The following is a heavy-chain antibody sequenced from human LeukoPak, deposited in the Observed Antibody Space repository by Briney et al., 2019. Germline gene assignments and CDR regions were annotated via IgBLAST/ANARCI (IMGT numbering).Heavy chain of an antibody. CDR3: AKDHIVVVPAATQWVFDY. J-gene: IGHJ4*02. CDR2: IRYDGSNK. D-gene: IGHD2-2*01. Sequence: PGGSLRLSCAASGFTFSSYGMHWVRQAPGKGLEWVAFIRYDGSNKYYADSLKGRFTISRDNSKNTLYLQMNSLRAEDTAVYYCAKDHIVVVPAATQWVFDYWGQGTLVTVSS. V-gene: IGHV3-30*02. CDR1: GFTFSSYG.